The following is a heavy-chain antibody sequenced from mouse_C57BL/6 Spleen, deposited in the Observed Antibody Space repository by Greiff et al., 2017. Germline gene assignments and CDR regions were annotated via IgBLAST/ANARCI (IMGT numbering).Heavy chain of an antibody. J-gene: IGHJ1*03. Sequence: EVKLVESGGGLLKPVGSLKLSCAAFGFTFSRYAMSWVRQTPEKRLVWVATISDGGSYTYYPDNVKGRFTISRDNAKNNLYLQMSHLKSEDTAMYYCARALYYYGSSYWYFDVWGTGTTVTVSS. V-gene: IGHV5-4*03. D-gene: IGHD1-1*01. CDR2: ISDGGSYT. CDR3: ARALYYYGSSYWYFDV. CDR1: GFTFSRYA.